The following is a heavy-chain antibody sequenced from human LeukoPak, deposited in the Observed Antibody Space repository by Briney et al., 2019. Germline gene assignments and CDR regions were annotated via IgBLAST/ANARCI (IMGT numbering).Heavy chain of an antibody. CDR2: IYSGGNT. Sequence: PGGSLRLSCTVSGFTVSSNSMSWVRQAPGKGLEWVSFIYSGGNTHYSDSVKGRFTISRDNSKNTLYLQMNSLRADDTAVYYCAKVFGELFGYYYYYMDVWGKGTTVTVSS. CDR1: GFTVSSNS. D-gene: IGHD3-10*02. CDR3: AKVFGELFGYYYYYMDV. J-gene: IGHJ6*03. V-gene: IGHV3-53*01.